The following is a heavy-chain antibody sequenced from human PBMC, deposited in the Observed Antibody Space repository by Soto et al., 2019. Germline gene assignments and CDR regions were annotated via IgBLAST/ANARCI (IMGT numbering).Heavy chain of an antibody. CDR3: ASWFDLQYGMDV. V-gene: IGHV3-48*02. CDR2: IGGSSNII. CDR1: GFTLSPYS. J-gene: IGHJ6*02. Sequence: EAPLVESGGGLVQRGGSVRLSCAASGFTLSPYSMNWVRQAPEKGLEWISYIGGSSNIINYADSVKGRFTVSRDYTKNSLYLQMNSLRDEDPAVYYCASWFDLQYGMDVWGQGTTVTVS. D-gene: IGHD3-10*01.